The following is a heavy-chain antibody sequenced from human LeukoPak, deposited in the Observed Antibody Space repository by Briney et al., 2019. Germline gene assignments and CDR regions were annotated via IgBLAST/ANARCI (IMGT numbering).Heavy chain of an antibody. J-gene: IGHJ3*02. CDR3: ASPTRMKDAFDI. CDR2: INPNSGGT. V-gene: IGHV1-2*02. CDR1: GYTFTGYY. Sequence: ASVKVSCKASGYTFTGYYMHWVRQAPGQGLEWMGWINPNSGGTNYAQKVQGRVTMTRDTSISTAYMELSRLRSDDTAVYYCASPTRMKDAFDIWGQGTMVTVSS.